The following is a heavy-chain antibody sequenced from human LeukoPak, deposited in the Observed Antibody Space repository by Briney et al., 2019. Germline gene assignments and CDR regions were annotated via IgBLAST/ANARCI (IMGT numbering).Heavy chain of an antibody. Sequence: GGSLRPSCVASEFTFSSYNMNWVRQAPGKGLEWVSSISSSSAYIYYADSVKGRFTISRDNAKNSLYLQMDSLRAEDTAEYYCARLNWFDPWGQGTLVTVSS. CDR2: ISSSSAYI. CDR1: EFTFSSYN. J-gene: IGHJ5*02. CDR3: ARLNWFDP. V-gene: IGHV3-21*01.